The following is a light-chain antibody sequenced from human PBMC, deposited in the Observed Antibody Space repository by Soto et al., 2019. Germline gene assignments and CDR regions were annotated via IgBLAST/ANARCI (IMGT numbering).Light chain of an antibody. CDR2: GNS. Sequence: QSVLTQPPSVSGAPGQRVTISCTGSSSNIGAGYDVHWYQQLPGTAPKLLIYGNSNRPSGVPDRFSGSKSGTSASLAITGLQAEDEADYYCQSYDSSLSGSYVLELGPRSPS. V-gene: IGLV1-40*01. CDR1: SSNIGAGYD. J-gene: IGLJ1*01. CDR3: QSYDSSLSGSYV.